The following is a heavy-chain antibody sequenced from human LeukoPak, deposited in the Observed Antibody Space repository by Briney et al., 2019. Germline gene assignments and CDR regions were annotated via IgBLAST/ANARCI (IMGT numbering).Heavy chain of an antibody. CDR3: VYYDFWSGSNTHAFDI. V-gene: IGHV1-2*02. CDR1: GYTFTGYY. J-gene: IGHJ3*02. CDR2: INPNSGGT. Sequence: ASVKVSCKASGYTFTGYYMHWVRQAPGQGLEWMGWINPNSGGTNYAQKFQGRVTMTRDTSISTAYMELSRLRSDDTAVYYCVYYDFWSGSNTHAFDIWGQGTMVTVSS. D-gene: IGHD3-3*01.